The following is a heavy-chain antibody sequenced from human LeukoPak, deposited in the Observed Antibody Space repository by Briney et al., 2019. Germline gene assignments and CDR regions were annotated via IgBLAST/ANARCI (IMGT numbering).Heavy chain of an antibody. D-gene: IGHD1-26*01. CDR1: GFTFSSYA. CDR2: ISGSGGST. J-gene: IGHJ4*02. Sequence: GGSLRLSCAASGFTFSSYAMSWVRQAPGKGLEWVSAISGSGGSTYYADSVKGRFTISRDNSKNTLYLQMNSLRAEDTAVYYCAKKRGSYNSPSPYYFYYWGQGTLVTVSS. CDR3: AKKRGSYNSPSPYYFYY. V-gene: IGHV3-23*01.